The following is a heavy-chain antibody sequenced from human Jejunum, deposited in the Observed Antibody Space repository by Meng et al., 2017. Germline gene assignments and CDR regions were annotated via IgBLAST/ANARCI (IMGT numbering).Heavy chain of an antibody. CDR3: ARGGYYSFDY. V-gene: IGHV4-4*02. D-gene: IGHD5-18*01. CDR1: GGSISSVYW. Sequence: QGHPQESGPGLVKPSETLSLTCAVSGGSISSVYWWTWVRQSPGKGLEWIGEIYHSGSTNYNPSLKSRVTISVDKSKNQFSLKLTSVTAADTAVYYCARGGYYSFDYWGQGTLVTVSS. CDR2: IYHSGST. J-gene: IGHJ4*02.